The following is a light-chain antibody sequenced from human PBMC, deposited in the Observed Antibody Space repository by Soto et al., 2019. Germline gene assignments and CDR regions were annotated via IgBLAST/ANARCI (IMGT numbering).Light chain of an antibody. Sequence: EIVMTQSPATLSVSPGERATLSCRASLSVSSNFAWYQQKPGQAPRLLIYGASTRATGIPARFSGSGSGTEFTLTITSLQSEDFAIYYCQQYNNWPPFTFGPGTKVDIQ. CDR1: LSVSSN. CDR2: GAS. J-gene: IGKJ3*01. V-gene: IGKV3-15*01. CDR3: QQYNNWPPFT.